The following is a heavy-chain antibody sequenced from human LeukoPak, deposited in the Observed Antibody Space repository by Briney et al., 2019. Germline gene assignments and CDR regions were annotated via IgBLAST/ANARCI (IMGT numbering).Heavy chain of an antibody. V-gene: IGHV1-2*02. J-gene: IGHJ4*02. CDR3: ASSMVRGVITNFDY. Sequence: ASVKVSCKASGYTFTGYYMRWVRQAPGQGLEWMGWINPNSGGTNYAQKFQGRVTMTRDTSISTAYMELSRLRSDDTAVYYCASSMVRGVITNFDYWGQGTLVTVSS. CDR1: GYTFTGYY. CDR2: INPNSGGT. D-gene: IGHD3-10*01.